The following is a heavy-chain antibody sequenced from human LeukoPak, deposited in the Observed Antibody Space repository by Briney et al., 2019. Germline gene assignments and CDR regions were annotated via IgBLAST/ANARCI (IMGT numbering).Heavy chain of an antibody. V-gene: IGHV4-34*01. J-gene: IGHJ4*02. D-gene: IGHD5-24*01. Sequence: SENLSLTCAVYGGSFSGYYWSWIRQPPGKGLEWIGEINHSGSTNYNLSLKSRVTISVDTSENQFSLKLSSVTAADTAVYYCARMGPEMATIRDYWGQGTLVTVSS. CDR1: GGSFSGYY. CDR3: ARMGPEMATIRDY. CDR2: INHSGST.